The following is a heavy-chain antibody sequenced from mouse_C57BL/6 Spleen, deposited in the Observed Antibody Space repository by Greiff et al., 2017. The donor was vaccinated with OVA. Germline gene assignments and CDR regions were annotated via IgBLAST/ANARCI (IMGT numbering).Heavy chain of an antibody. J-gene: IGHJ2*01. CDR1: GYTFTSYW. Sequence: VQLQQSGTVLARPGASVKMSCKTSGYTFTSYWMHWVKQRPGQGLEWIGAIYPGNSDTSYNQKFKGKAKLTAVTSASTAYMELSSLTNEDAAVYYCTREAYSNYDDYWGQGTTLTVSS. D-gene: IGHD2-5*01. CDR2: IYPGNSDT. CDR3: TREAYSNYDDY. V-gene: IGHV1-5*01.